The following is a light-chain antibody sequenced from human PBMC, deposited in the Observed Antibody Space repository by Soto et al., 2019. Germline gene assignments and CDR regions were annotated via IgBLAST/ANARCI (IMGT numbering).Light chain of an antibody. Sequence: AIQMTQSPSSLSASVGDRVISTCRASQAIRNDLGWYQQKPGKAPKLLIYTASTLQSGVPSRFSGSGSGADFTLTIRSLQPEDSATYYCLHDYSYPRTFGQGTKVDIK. CDR1: QAIRND. CDR3: LHDYSYPRT. V-gene: IGKV1-6*01. CDR2: TAS. J-gene: IGKJ1*01.